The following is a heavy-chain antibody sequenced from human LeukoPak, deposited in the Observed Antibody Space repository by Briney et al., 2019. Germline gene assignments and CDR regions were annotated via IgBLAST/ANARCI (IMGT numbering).Heavy chain of an antibody. CDR3: AREPVIVVVVAAMNTNWFDP. D-gene: IGHD2-15*01. Sequence: PSETLSLTCTVSGGSISSYYWSWIRQPAGEGLEWIGRIYTSGSTNYNPSLKSRVTMSVDTSKNQFSLKLSSVTAADTAVYYCAREPVIVVVVAAMNTNWFDPWGQGTLVTVSS. CDR2: IYTSGST. CDR1: GGSISSYY. V-gene: IGHV4-4*07. J-gene: IGHJ5*02.